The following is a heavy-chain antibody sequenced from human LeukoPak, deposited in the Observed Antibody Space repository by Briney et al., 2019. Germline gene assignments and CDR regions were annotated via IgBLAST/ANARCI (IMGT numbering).Heavy chain of an antibody. J-gene: IGHJ4*02. CDR2: IKQDGSME. Sequence: PGGSLRLSCVASGFTFENYWMNWVRQAPGKGPEWVANIKQDGSMEHYMDSVKGRFTISRDNAKNSLILQMDRLRAEDTAVYYCARWTGVIDSWGQGTLVTVSS. CDR3: ARWTGVIDS. D-gene: IGHD2-21*01. CDR1: GFTFENYW. V-gene: IGHV3-7*01.